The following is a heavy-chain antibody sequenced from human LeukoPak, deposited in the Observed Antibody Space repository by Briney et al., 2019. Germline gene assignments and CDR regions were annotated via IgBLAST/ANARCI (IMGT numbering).Heavy chain of an antibody. CDR2: LYSDGNT. CDR3: ARGVEPLAANTLAY. J-gene: IGHJ4*02. D-gene: IGHD1-14*01. V-gene: IGHV3-53*01. Sequence: PGGSLRLSCAASGFTVITNDMAWVRQAPGKGLEWVSVLYSDGNTKYADSVQGRFTISRDNSKNTLYLEMNGLSPDDTAVYYCARGVEPLAANTLAYWGQGTLVTVSS. CDR1: GFTVITND.